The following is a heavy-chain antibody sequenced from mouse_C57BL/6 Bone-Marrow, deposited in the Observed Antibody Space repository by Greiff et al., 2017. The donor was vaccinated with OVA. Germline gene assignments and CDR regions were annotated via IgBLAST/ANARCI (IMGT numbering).Heavy chain of an antibody. Sequence: QVQLQQSGAELVRPGASVKLSCKASGYTFTDYYINWVKQRPGQGLEWIARIYPGSGNTYYNEKFKGKATLTAEKSSSTAYMQLSSLTSEDSAVYFCARSYYSNYSAWFAYWGQGTLVTVSA. J-gene: IGHJ3*01. CDR3: ARSYYSNYSAWFAY. CDR1: GYTFTDYY. V-gene: IGHV1-76*01. D-gene: IGHD2-5*01. CDR2: IYPGSGNT.